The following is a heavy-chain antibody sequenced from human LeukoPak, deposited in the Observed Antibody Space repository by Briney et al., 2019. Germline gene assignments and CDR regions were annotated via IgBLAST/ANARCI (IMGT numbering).Heavy chain of an antibody. V-gene: IGHV4-30-4*08. CDR1: GGSISSGDYY. D-gene: IGHD4-17*01. CDR2: IYYSGST. CDR3: ASYGDNDAFDI. J-gene: IGHJ3*02. Sequence: TLSLTCTVSGGSISSGDYYWSWIRQPPGKGLEWIGYIYYSGSTYYNPSLKSRVTISVDTSKNQFSLKLSSVTAADTAVYYCASYGDNDAFDIWGQGTMVTVSS.